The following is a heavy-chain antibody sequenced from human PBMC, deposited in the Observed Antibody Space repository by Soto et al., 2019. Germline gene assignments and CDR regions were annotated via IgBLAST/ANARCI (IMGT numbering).Heavy chain of an antibody. CDR3: ARAVGDPLYYLDY. V-gene: IGHV4-59*08. J-gene: IGHJ4*02. Sequence: SETLSLTCTVSSDSISSYYWIWIRQSPGKGLEWIGYTDYSGNTNYNPSLKSRVTISGDTSKNQFSLRLSSVTAADTAVYYCARAVGDPLYYLDYWGQGTLVTVPS. CDR2: TDYSGNT. CDR1: SDSISSYY. D-gene: IGHD6-19*01.